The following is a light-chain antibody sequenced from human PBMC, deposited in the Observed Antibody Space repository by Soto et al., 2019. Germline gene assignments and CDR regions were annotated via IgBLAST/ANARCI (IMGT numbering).Light chain of an antibody. CDR1: SSDVGGYNY. Sequence: QSALTQPASASGSPGQSITISCTGTSSDVGGYNYVSWYQQHPGKAPKLMIYDVSNRPSGVSNRFSGSKSGNTASLTISGRQAEDEADYYCSSYTSSSTVVFGGGTKVTVL. CDR3: SSYTSSSTVV. CDR2: DVS. V-gene: IGLV2-14*01. J-gene: IGLJ2*01.